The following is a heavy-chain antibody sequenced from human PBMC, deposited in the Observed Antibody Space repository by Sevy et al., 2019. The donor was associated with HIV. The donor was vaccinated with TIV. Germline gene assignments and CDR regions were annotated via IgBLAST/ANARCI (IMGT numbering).Heavy chain of an antibody. CDR3: TRVEGAADWGMDV. CDR1: GFTFGDYT. V-gene: IGHV3-49*04. D-gene: IGHD1-26*01. Sequence: GGSLRLSFTVSGFTFGDYTLSLVRQAPGKGLEWVSFIRGKPYGGTTEYASSVKGRFTISRDDSKSIAYLQMNSLKTEDTAVYYCTRVEGAADWGMDVWGQGTTVTASS. J-gene: IGHJ6*02. CDR2: IRGKPYGGTT.